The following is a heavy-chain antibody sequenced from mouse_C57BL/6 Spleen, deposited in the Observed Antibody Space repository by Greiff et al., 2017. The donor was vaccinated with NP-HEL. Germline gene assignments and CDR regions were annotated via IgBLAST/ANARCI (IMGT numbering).Heavy chain of an antibody. D-gene: IGHD1-1*01. CDR1: GFTFSSYA. CDR2: ISDGGSYT. Sequence: EVQGVESGGGLVKPGGSLKLSCAASGFTFSSYAMSWVRQTPEKRLEWVATISDGGSYTYYPDNVKGRFTISRDNAKNNLYLQMSHLKSEDTSMYSCARDSLTTVAYRNAMDYWGQGTSVTVSS. V-gene: IGHV5-4*01. J-gene: IGHJ4*01. CDR3: ARDSLTTVAYRNAMDY.